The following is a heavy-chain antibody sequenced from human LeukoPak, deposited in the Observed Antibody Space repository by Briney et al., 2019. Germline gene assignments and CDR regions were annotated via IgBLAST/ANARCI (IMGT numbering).Heavy chain of an antibody. CDR3: AELGITMIGGV. CDR2: IREDGSEK. V-gene: IGHV3-7*01. Sequence: PGGSLRLSCAASGFTFSSYAMSWVRQAPGKGLEWVASIREDGSEKTSVDSVKGRFTISRDNAKNSLYLQMNSLRAEDTAVYYCAELGITMIGGVWGKGTTVTISS. D-gene: IGHD3-10*02. CDR1: GFTFSSYA. J-gene: IGHJ6*04.